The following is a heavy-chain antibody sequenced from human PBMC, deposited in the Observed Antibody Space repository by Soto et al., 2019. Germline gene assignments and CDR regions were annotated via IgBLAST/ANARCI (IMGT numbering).Heavy chain of an antibody. CDR1: GGTFSSYT. CDR2: IIPILGIA. Sequence: QVQLVQSGAEVKKPGSSVKVSCKASGGTFSSYTIGWVRQAPGQGLEWMGRIIPILGIANYAQKFQGRVTITADKSTSTAYMELSSLRSEDTAVYYCASVLIRDDAFDIWGQGTMVTVSS. J-gene: IGHJ3*02. CDR3: ASVLIRDDAFDI. V-gene: IGHV1-69*02.